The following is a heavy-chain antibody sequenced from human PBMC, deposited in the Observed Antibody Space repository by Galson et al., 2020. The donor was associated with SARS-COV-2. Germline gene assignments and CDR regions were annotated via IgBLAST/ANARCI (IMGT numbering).Heavy chain of an antibody. CDR1: GYTFTTFY. CDR2: ISPYTSNT. CDR3: ARSLSLGDCSGGSCFFY. Sequence: ASVKVSCKASGYTFTTFYITWVRQAPGQGLEWMGKISPYTSNTNYTEKLQGRVTMTTDTSTSTAYMELRSLTSDDTAVYYCARSLSLGDCSGGSCFFYWGQGTLVTVSS. V-gene: IGHV1-18*01. J-gene: IGHJ4*02. D-gene: IGHD2-15*01.